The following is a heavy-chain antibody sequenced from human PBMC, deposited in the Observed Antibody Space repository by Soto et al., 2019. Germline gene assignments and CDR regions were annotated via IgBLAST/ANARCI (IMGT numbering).Heavy chain of an antibody. D-gene: IGHD6-13*01. J-gene: IGHJ4*02. Sequence: GGSLRLSCAASGFAFSRYDMHWVRQTTGRGLEWVSGIGTAGDTYYADSVKGRFTISRENAKSSSYLQMNSLRAEDTAVYYCAKDFSGIAAAGSIFDYWGQGTLVTVSS. V-gene: IGHV3-13*01. CDR3: AKDFSGIAAAGSIFDY. CDR2: IGTAGDT. CDR1: GFAFSRYD.